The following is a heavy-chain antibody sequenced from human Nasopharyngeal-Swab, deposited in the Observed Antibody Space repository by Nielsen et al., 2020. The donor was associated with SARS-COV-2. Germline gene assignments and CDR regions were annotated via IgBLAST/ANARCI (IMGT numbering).Heavy chain of an antibody. V-gene: IGHV6-1*01. J-gene: IGHJ3*02. Sequence: SQTLSLTCAISGDSVSSNSAALNWIRQSPSRGLEWLWRTYYRSKWYNDYAVSVKSRITINPDTSKNQFSLQLNSVTPEDTAVYYCAREGPGYDYYDSSGYQSTSDAFDIWGQGTMVTVSS. D-gene: IGHD3-22*01. CDR1: GDSVSSNSAA. CDR2: TYYRSKWYN. CDR3: AREGPGYDYYDSSGYQSTSDAFDI.